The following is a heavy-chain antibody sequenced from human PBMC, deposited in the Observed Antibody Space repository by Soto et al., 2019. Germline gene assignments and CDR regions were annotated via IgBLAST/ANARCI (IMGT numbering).Heavy chain of an antibody. CDR2: ILSKTDGGTT. J-gene: IGHJ4*02. D-gene: IGHD3-16*02. V-gene: IGHV3-15*01. CDR1: GFTFSDSW. CDR3: TTSDYIWGNYRYSWAY. Sequence: EVQLVESGGGLVKPGGSLRLSCAASGFTFSDSWMGWVRQGPGRGLEWVGRILSKTDGGTTDYAAPVKGRFTISRDDSKDTMYLPMNSLKIEDTVAYYCTTSDYIWGNYRYSWAYWGQGTLVTVSS.